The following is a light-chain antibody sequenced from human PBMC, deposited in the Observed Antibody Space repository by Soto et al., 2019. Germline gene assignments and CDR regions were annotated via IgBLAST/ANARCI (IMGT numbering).Light chain of an antibody. CDR3: QQSYSIPRT. V-gene: IGKV1-39*01. Sequence: DIQMTQSPSSLSASVGDRVTITCRASQSISSYLNWYQQKPGKAPKVLIYATSSLQSGVPSRFSGSGSGTDFTLTISSLQPEDFATYYCQQSYSIPRTFGQGTQVEIK. J-gene: IGKJ1*01. CDR2: ATS. CDR1: QSISSY.